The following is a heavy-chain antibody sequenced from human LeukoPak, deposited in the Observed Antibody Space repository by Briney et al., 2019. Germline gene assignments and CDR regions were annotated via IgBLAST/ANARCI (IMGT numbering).Heavy chain of an antibody. CDR3: ARRITMVRGVGWFDP. CDR1: GGSISSYY. CDR2: IYTSGST. D-gene: IGHD3-10*01. Sequence: SETLSLTCTVSGGSISSYYWSWIRQPAGKGLEWIERIYTSGSTNYNPSLKSRVTISVDTSKNQFSLKLSSVTAADTAVYYCARRITMVRGVGWFDPWGQGTLVTVSS. V-gene: IGHV4-4*07. J-gene: IGHJ5*02.